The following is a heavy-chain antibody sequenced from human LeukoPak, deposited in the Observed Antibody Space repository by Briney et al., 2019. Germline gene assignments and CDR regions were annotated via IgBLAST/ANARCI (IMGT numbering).Heavy chain of an antibody. D-gene: IGHD3-10*01. Sequence: GGSLRLSCAASGFTFSSYGMHWVRQAPGKGLEWVAFIRYDGSNKYYADSVKGRFTISRDNSKNTLYLQMNSLRAEDTAVYYCAKDRGHYYGSGSYYDTYYFDYWGQGTLVTVSS. CDR1: GFTFSSYG. CDR2: IRYDGSNK. J-gene: IGHJ4*02. V-gene: IGHV3-30*02. CDR3: AKDRGHYYGSGSYYDTYYFDY.